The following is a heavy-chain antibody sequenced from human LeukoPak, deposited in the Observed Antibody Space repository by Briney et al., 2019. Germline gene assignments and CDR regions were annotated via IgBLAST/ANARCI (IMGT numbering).Heavy chain of an antibody. D-gene: IGHD2-2*01. J-gene: IGHJ3*02. CDR2: IYPGDSDI. CDR1: GSRFTSYW. Sequence: GESLKISCKGPGSRFTSYWIGWVRQVPGKGPEWMGMIYPGDSDIRYSPSFQGQVIISADKSISTAYLQWSSLKASDTAIYYCARSCSSTSCYLTDAFDIWGQGTMVTVSS. V-gene: IGHV5-51*01. CDR3: ARSCSSTSCYLTDAFDI.